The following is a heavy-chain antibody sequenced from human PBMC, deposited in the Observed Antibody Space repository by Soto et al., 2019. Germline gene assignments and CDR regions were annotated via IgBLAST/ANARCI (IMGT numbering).Heavy chain of an antibody. CDR2: ISNNGDTA. J-gene: IGHJ4*02. D-gene: IGHD3-16*02. V-gene: IGHV3-23*01. CDR3: AKSRVFIGAIVTLLDS. Sequence: EVQLLESGGGLVQPGGSLTLSCATSGFTFSSYAMVWVRQAAEKGLEWAASISNNGDTAYYADSVKGRFTISRGNSEKTLYLQMNGLRAADTALYFCAKSRVFIGAIVTLLDSWGQGTQVTVSS. CDR1: GFTFSSYA.